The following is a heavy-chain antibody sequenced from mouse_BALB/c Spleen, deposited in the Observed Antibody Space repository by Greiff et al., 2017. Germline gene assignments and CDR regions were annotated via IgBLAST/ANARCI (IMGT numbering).Heavy chain of an antibody. CDR3: ARWGLLLYAMDY. CDR1: GYSFTGYN. CDR2: IDPYYGGT. J-gene: IGHJ4*01. Sequence: VHVKQSGPELEKPGASVKISCKASGYSFTGYNMNWVKQSNGKSLEWIGNIDPYYGGTSYNQKFKGKATLTVDESSSTAYMQLKSLTSEDSAVYYCARWGLLLYAMDYWGQGTSVTVSS. V-gene: IGHV1-39*01. D-gene: IGHD2-3*01.